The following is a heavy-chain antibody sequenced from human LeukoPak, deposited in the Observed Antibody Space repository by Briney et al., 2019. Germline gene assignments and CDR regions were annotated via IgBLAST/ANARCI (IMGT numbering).Heavy chain of an antibody. Sequence: PAASVEVSCKASGGTFSSYAISWVRDAPGQGLEWMGDLIPIFGTANYAQKFQGRVTITADKSTSTAYMELSSLRSEDTAVYYCARQPPNSCDELLICFYPWGQGTLVAV. CDR2: LIPIFGTA. CDR3: ARQPPNSCDELLICFYP. V-gene: IGHV1-69*06. CDR1: GGTFSSYA. D-gene: IGHD3-10*01. J-gene: IGHJ5*02.